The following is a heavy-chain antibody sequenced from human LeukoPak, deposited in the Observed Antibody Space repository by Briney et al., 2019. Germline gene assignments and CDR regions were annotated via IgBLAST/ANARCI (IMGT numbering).Heavy chain of an antibody. J-gene: IGHJ4*02. Sequence: GASVKVSCKASGYTFTDYYIHWVRQAPGQGLEWMGISNPSGGNTKYAEKFQARVTMTRDTSTSTVYMDLSSLRSEDTAVYYCARAQGYGDRDYWGQGTLVTVSS. V-gene: IGHV1-46*01. CDR2: SNPSGGNT. D-gene: IGHD4-17*01. CDR1: GYTFTDYY. CDR3: ARAQGYGDRDY.